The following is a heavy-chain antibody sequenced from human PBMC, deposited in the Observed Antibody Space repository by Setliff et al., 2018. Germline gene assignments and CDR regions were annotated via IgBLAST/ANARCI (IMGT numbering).Heavy chain of an antibody. D-gene: IGHD5-12*01. J-gene: IGHJ4*02. CDR3: ARGRVEMATITPFDY. V-gene: IGHV4-39*07. CDR2: IYYSGST. CDR1: GGSISSSSYY. Sequence: PSETLSLTCTVSGGSISSSSYYWGWIRQPPGKGLEWIGSIYYSGSTNYNPSLKSRVTISVDTSKNQFSLKLSSVTAADTAVYYCARGRVEMATITPFDYWGQGTLVTVSS.